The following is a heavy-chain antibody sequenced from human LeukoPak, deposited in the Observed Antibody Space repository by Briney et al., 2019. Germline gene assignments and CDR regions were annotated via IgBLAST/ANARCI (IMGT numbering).Heavy chain of an antibody. Sequence: GASVKVSCKASGGTFISYAISWVRQAPGRGLEWVGGIIPIFGTANYAQKFQGRVTITADESTSTAYMELSSLRSEDTAVYYCARAATYYYDSSGYLRLDYWGQGTLVTVSS. CDR1: GGTFISYA. CDR3: ARAATYYYDSSGYLRLDY. V-gene: IGHV1-69*13. CDR2: IIPIFGTA. D-gene: IGHD3-22*01. J-gene: IGHJ4*02.